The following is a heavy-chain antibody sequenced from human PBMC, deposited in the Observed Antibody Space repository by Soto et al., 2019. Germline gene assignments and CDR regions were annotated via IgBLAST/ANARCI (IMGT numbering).Heavy chain of an antibody. J-gene: IGHJ4*02. V-gene: IGHV3-64*01. CDR3: ARDAGVYSGYSMYY. D-gene: IGHD5-12*01. Sequence: EVQLVESGGGLVQPGGSLRLSCAASGFTFSSYAMHWVRQAPGKGLEYVSAISSNGGSTYYANSVKGRFTISRDNSKNTLYLQMGSLRAEDMAVYYCARDAGVYSGYSMYYWGQGTLVTVSS. CDR2: ISSNGGST. CDR1: GFTFSSYA.